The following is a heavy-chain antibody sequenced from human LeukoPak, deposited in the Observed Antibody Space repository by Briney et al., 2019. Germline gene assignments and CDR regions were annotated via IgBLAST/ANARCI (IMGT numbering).Heavy chain of an antibody. D-gene: IGHD2-2*02. J-gene: IGHJ4*02. V-gene: IGHV3-23*01. CDR2: ISGSGDST. CDR1: GFTFNNYA. CDR3: VKGCSYTSCYTSDY. Sequence: GGSLRLSCAASGFTFNNYAMTWVRQAPGKGLEWVSTISGSGDSTHYADSVKGRFTISRDNSKNMLYLQMNSLRVEDTAISYCVKGCSYTSCYTSDYWGQGTLVTVSS.